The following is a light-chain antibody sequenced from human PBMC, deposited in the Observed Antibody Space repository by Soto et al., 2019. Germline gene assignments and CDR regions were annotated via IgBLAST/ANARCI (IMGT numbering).Light chain of an antibody. CDR2: AAS. V-gene: IGKV1D-12*01. CDR1: QGISSY. Sequence: DIHMTQPPSSVSASVGDRVTITCRASQGISSYLAWYQQKPGRAPELLISAASSLQSGVPSRFSGSESGTDFTLTISSLQPEDSATYYCQQASTFPLTFGGGTKVEIK. J-gene: IGKJ4*01. CDR3: QQASTFPLT.